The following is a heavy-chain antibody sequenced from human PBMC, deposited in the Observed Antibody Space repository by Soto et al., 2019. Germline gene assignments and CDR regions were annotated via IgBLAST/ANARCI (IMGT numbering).Heavy chain of an antibody. CDR1: GFTFSGSA. J-gene: IGHJ4*02. CDR2: IRSKANSYAT. Sequence: EVQLVESGGGLVQPGGSLKLSCAASGFTFSGSAMHWVHQASGKGLEWVGRIRSKANSYATAYAASVKGRFTISRDDSKNTAYLQMNSLKTEEKAVYYCSRHVSRDGYNFDYWGQGTLVTVSS. CDR3: SRHVSRDGYNFDY. D-gene: IGHD5-12*01. V-gene: IGHV3-73*02.